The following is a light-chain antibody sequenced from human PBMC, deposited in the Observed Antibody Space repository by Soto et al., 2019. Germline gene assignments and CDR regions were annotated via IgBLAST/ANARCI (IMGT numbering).Light chain of an antibody. CDR1: QSLSSTY. CDR3: QQYANSPPT. Sequence: DIVFTHSPGSLSLSPGERAALSCRSTQSLSSTYLAWYQQKPGQAPRLLIYGASSRATGVPDRFSGSVSGTDFTLTISRLEPEDFAVYYCQQYANSPPTLGQGTKVDIK. V-gene: IGKV3-20*01. J-gene: IGKJ1*01. CDR2: GAS.